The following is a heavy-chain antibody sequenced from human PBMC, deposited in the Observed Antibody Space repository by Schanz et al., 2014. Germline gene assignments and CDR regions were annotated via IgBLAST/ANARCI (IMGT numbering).Heavy chain of an antibody. Sequence: QVQLVDSGGGLVKPGGSLRLSCAASGFTISDYYMTWIRQAPGKGLEWVSDISDSGDSTHYADSVKGRFIISRDNSKNTLYLQVNSLRAEDTAVYYCAKHVRSLTGNDYWGQGTLVTVSS. CDR2: ISDSGDST. CDR3: AKHVRSLTGNDY. CDR1: GFTISDYY. V-gene: IGHV3-11*05. D-gene: IGHD3-9*01. J-gene: IGHJ4*02.